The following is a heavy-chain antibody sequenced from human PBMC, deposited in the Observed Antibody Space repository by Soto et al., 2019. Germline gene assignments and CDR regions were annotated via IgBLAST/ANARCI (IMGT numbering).Heavy chain of an antibody. V-gene: IGHV3-7*05. CDR2: IKQDGSEK. CDR1: GFSFSSYW. CDR3: ARDRWNYYDSSGYEGYYYYGMDV. Sequence: GGSLRLSCAASGFSFSSYWMSWVRQAPGKGLEWVANIKQDGSEKYYVDSVKGRFTISRDNAKNSLYLQMNSLRAEDTAVYYCARDRWNYYDSSGYEGYYYYGMDVWGQGTTVTVSS. J-gene: IGHJ6*02. D-gene: IGHD3-22*01.